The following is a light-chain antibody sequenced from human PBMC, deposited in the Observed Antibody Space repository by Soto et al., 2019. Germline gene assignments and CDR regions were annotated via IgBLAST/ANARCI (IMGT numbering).Light chain of an antibody. CDR3: SSYTSSGTLV. J-gene: IGLJ1*01. CDR1: SSDVGGYNF. V-gene: IGLV2-14*01. CDR2: EVS. Sequence: QSALTQPASVSGSPGQSITISCTGTSSDVGGYNFVSWYQQHPGKAPKLMIYEVSNRPSGVSNRFSGSKTGNTASLTISGLQAEDEADYYCSSYTSSGTLVFGTGTKLTVL.